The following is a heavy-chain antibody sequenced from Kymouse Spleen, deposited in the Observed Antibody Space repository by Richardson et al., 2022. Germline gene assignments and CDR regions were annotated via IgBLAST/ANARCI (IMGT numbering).Heavy chain of an antibody. CDR3: ARALIAARPYYYYYYGMDV. D-gene: IGHD6-6*01. Sequence: EVQLVESGGGLVKPGGSLRLSCAASGFTFSSYSMNWVRQAPGKGLEWVSSISSSSSYIYYADSVKGRFTISRDNAKNSLYLQMNSLRAEDTAVYYCARALIAARPYYYYYYGMDVWGQGTTVTVSS. CDR1: GFTFSSYS. J-gene: IGHJ6*02. CDR2: ISSSSSYI. V-gene: IGHV3-21*03.